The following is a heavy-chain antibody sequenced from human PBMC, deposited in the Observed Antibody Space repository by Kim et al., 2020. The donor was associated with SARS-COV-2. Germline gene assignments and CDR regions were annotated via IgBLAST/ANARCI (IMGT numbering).Heavy chain of an antibody. Sequence: SETLSLTCTVSGGSISSSSYYWGWIRQPPGKGLEWIGSIYYSGSTYYNPSLKSRVTISVDTSKNQFSLKLSSVTAADTAVYYCARQDRGSSGWYRLGIDYWGQGTLVTVSS. CDR3: ARQDRGSSGWYRLGIDY. J-gene: IGHJ4*02. CDR1: GGSISSSSYY. D-gene: IGHD6-19*01. CDR2: IYYSGST. V-gene: IGHV4-39*01.